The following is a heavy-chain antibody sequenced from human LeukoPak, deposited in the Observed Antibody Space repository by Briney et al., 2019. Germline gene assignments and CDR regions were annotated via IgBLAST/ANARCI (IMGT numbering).Heavy chain of an antibody. J-gene: IGHJ2*01. Sequence: SETLSLTCTVSGGSISSYYWSWIRQPPGKGLEWIGYIYYSGSTNYNPSLKSRVTMSVDTSKNQFSLKLSSVTAADTAVYYCARDLSPNWYFDLWGRGTLVTVSS. CDR3: ARDLSPNWYFDL. CDR2: IYYSGST. CDR1: GGSISSYY. V-gene: IGHV4-59*01.